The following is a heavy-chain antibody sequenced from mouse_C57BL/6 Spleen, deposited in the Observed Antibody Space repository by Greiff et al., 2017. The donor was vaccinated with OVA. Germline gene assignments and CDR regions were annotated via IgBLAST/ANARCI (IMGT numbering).Heavy chain of an antibody. Sequence: EVQLQQSGPELVKPGASVKIPCKASGYTFTDYNMDWVKQSHGKSLEWIGDINPNNGGTIYNQKFKGKATLTVDKSSSTAYMELRSLTSEDTAVYYCARPSYYGSSYWYFDVWGTGTTVTVSS. J-gene: IGHJ1*03. CDR2: INPNNGGT. D-gene: IGHD1-1*01. V-gene: IGHV1-18*01. CDR1: GYTFTDYN. CDR3: ARPSYYGSSYWYFDV.